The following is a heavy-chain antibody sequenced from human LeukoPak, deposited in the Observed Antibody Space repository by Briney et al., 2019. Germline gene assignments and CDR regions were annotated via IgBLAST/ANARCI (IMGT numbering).Heavy chain of an antibody. Sequence: GESLKISCKGSGYSFTSYWIGWVRQMPGKGLEWMGIIYPGDSDTRYSPSFQGQVTISADKSISTAYLQWSSLKASDTAIYYCARRAAGYDILTGSDYWGQGTLVTVSS. CDR1: GYSFTSYW. D-gene: IGHD3-9*01. J-gene: IGHJ4*02. CDR3: ARRAAGYDILTGSDY. V-gene: IGHV5-51*01. CDR2: IYPGDSDT.